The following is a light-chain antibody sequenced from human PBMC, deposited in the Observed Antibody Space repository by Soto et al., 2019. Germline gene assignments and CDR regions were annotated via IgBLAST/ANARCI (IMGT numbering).Light chain of an antibody. CDR2: GAS. CDR1: QSITIY. CDR3: QQTYSAPRT. J-gene: IGKJ1*01. Sequence: DIQMTQSPSSLSASVGDRVTITCRASQSITIYLNWYQQQPGKAPRLLIYGASTLQTGVPSRFSGSASMTDFTLTISDLQPEDFAPYYCQQTYSAPRTFGRGIKVDI. V-gene: IGKV1-39*01.